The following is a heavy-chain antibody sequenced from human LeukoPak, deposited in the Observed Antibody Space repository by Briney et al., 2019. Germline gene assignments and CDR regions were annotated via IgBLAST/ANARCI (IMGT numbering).Heavy chain of an antibody. CDR2: ISGSGGST. CDR1: GFTFSSYA. J-gene: IGHJ4*02. Sequence: GGSLRLSCAASGFTFSSYAMSWVRQAPGKGLEWVSAISGSGGSTYYADSVKGRFTISRDNSKNTLYLQMDSLRAEDTAVYYCAKLAGKTYYYGSGSPYDYWGQGTLVTVSS. D-gene: IGHD3-10*01. CDR3: AKLAGKTYYYGSGSPYDY. V-gene: IGHV3-23*01.